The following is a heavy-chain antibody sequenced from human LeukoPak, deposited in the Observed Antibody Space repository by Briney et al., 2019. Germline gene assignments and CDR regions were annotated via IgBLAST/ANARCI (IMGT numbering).Heavy chain of an antibody. Sequence: KPSQTLSLTCGVHGGSFSGYYWSWIRQPPGKGLEWIGYIYYSGSTNYNPSLKSRVTISVDTSKNQFSLKLSSVTAADTAAYYCARVSSGWYFDYWGQGTLVTVSS. V-gene: IGHV4-59*01. D-gene: IGHD6-19*01. CDR2: IYYSGST. J-gene: IGHJ4*02. CDR3: ARVSSGWYFDY. CDR1: GGSFSGYY.